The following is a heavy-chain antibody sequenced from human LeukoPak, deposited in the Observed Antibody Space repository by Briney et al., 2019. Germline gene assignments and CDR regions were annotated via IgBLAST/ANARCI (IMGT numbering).Heavy chain of an antibody. CDR3: ARGSTYYDILTGYYRGYFDY. D-gene: IGHD3-9*01. J-gene: IGHJ4*02. CDR1: GGSFSGYY. V-gene: IGHV4-34*01. Sequence: SETLSLTCAVYGGSFSGYYWSWIRQPPGKGLEWIGEINHSGSTNYNPSLKSRVTISVDTSKNQFSLKLSSVTAADTAVYYCARGSTYYDILTGYYRGYFDYWGQGTLVTISS. CDR2: INHSGST.